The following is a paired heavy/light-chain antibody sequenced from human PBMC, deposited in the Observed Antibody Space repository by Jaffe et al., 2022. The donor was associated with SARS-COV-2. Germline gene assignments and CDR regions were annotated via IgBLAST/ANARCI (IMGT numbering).Heavy chain of an antibody. CDR2: INHSGST. CDR1: GGSFSGYY. J-gene: IGHJ3*02. CDR3: ARSHSPRTFDI. Sequence: QVQLQQWGAGLLTPSETLSLTCAVYGGSFSGYYCSWIRQPPGKGLEWIGEINHSGSTNYIPSLKSRVTMSVDTSKNQFSLKLASVTAADTAVYYCARSHSPRTFDIWGQGTMVAVSS. V-gene: IGHV4-34*01.
Light chain of an antibody. J-gene: IGKJ1*01. V-gene: IGKV4-1*01. CDR3: QQYYSTPPT. CDR1: QNLLYSSNNYNY. Sequence: DIVMTQSPDSLAVSLGERATINCKSSQNLLYSSNNYNYLAWYQQKPGQPPKLLIYWASTRESGVPDRFSGSGSGTDFTLTINSLQAADVAVYYCQQYYSTPPTFGQGTKVEIK. CDR2: WAS.